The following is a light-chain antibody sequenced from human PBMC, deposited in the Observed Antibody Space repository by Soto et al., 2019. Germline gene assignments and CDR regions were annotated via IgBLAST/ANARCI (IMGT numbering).Light chain of an antibody. CDR2: NAS. CDR1: QSFSNY. J-gene: IGKJ4*01. Sequence: EIVLTQSPATLSLSPGERATLSCRASQSFSNYLAWYQQKPGQAPRLLIFNASSRAPGIPAWFSGSGSGTDFPLTISSLEPEDFAVYYCQQRSNWPLTFGGGTKVEIK. V-gene: IGKV3-11*01. CDR3: QQRSNWPLT.